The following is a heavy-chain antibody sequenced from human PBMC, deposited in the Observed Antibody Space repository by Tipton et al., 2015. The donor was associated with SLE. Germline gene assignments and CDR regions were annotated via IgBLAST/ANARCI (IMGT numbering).Heavy chain of an antibody. CDR3: AREGVYYGSGSYPIDL. Sequence: SLRLSCAASGFTVSSNYMSWVRQAPGKGLEWVSRINSDGSSTSYADSVKGRFTISRDNAKNTLYLQMNSLRAEDTAVYYCAREGVYYGSGSYPIDLWGRGTLVTVSS. J-gene: IGHJ2*01. V-gene: IGHV3-74*01. CDR1: GFTVSSNY. D-gene: IGHD3-10*01. CDR2: INSDGSST.